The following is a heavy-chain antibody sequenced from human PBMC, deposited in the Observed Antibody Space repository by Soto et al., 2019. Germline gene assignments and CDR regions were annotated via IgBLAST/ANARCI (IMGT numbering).Heavy chain of an antibody. D-gene: IGHD1-1*01. CDR1: GDSVSSNSAA. J-gene: IGHJ5*02. V-gene: IGHV6-1*01. CDR2: TYYRSKWYN. Sequence: PSQTLSLTCAISGDSVSSNSAAWTWIRQSPSRGLEFLGRTYYRSKWYNDYAISVKSRISINSDTSKNQFSLQLNSVTPEDTAMYYCTREVEHQLAHNLFDPWGQGTLVIVSS. CDR3: TREVEHQLAHNLFDP.